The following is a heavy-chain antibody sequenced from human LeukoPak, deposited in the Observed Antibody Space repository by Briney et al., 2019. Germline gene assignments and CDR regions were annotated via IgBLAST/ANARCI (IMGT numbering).Heavy chain of an antibody. CDR3: ARDSSLGE. Sequence: GGSLRLSCAASGFTFSSYAMHWVRQAPGKGLEWVAVISYDGSNKYYADSVRGRFTISRDNSKNTLYLQMNSLRAEDTAVYYCARDSSLGEWGQGTLVTVSS. CDR2: ISYDGSNK. J-gene: IGHJ4*02. D-gene: IGHD3-10*01. V-gene: IGHV3-30-3*01. CDR1: GFTFSSYA.